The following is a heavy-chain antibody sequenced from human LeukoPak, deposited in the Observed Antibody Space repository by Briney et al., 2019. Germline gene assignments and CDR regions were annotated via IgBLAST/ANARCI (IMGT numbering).Heavy chain of an antibody. D-gene: IGHD1-7*01. CDR1: GGSISSYY. Sequence: SETLSLTCTVSGGSISSYYWSWIRQPPGKGLEWIGYIYYSGSTNYNPSLKSRVTISVDTSKNQFSLKLSSVTAADTAVYYCARVTGNYLGYYYYYMDVWGKRTTVTVSS. CDR3: ARVTGNYLGYYYYYMDV. CDR2: IYYSGST. V-gene: IGHV4-59*01. J-gene: IGHJ6*03.